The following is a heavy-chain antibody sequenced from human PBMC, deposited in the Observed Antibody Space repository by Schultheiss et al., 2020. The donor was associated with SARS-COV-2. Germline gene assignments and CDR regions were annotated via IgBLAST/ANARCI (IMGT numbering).Heavy chain of an antibody. CDR2: ISGSGGST. CDR3: ARVGQDYYYGMDV. V-gene: IGHV3-23*01. J-gene: IGHJ6*02. D-gene: IGHD1-26*01. Sequence: GESLKISCAASGFTFSSYAMSWVRQAPGKGLEWVSAISGSGGSTYYADSVKGRFTISRDNSKNTLYLQMNSLRAEDTAVYYCARVGQDYYYGMDVWGQGTTVTVSS. CDR1: GFTFSSYA.